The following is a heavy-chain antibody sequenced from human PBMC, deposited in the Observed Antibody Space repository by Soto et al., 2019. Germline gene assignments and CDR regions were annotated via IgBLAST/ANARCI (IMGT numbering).Heavy chain of an antibody. CDR3: PSPNGGRYSYYFDY. D-gene: IGHD1-26*01. V-gene: IGHV3-15*07. CDR2: IKSKTDGGTT. Sequence: GGSLRLSCAASGFTFSNAWMNWVRQAPGKGLEWVGRIKSKTDGGTTDCAAPVKGRFTISRDDSKNTLYLQMNSLKTEDTAVFYCPSPNGGRYSYYFDYGGRETLDTVSS. J-gene: IGHJ4*02. CDR1: GFTFSNAW.